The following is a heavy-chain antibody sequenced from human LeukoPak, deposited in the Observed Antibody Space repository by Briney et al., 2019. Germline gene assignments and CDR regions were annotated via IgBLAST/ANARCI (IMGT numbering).Heavy chain of an antibody. J-gene: IGHJ3*02. D-gene: IGHD5-24*01. V-gene: IGHV4-61*01. CDR1: GGSVSSGSYY. CDR3: AKSREEIRGLDAFDI. Sequence: PSETLSLTCTVPGGSVSSGSYYWSWIRQPPGKGLEWIGYIYYSGSTYYNPPLKSRVALSVDTSKNQFSLKLSSLTAADTAVYYCAKSREEIRGLDAFDIWGQGTMVTVSS. CDR2: IYYSGST.